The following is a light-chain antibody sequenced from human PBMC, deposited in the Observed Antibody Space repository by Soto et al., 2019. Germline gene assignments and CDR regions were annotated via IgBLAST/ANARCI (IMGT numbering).Light chain of an antibody. CDR2: DVS. Sequence: QSALTQPASVSGSPGQSITISCTGTSSDVGNYNYVSWYQQHPGTAPKLMIYDVSNRPSGVSNRFSGSKSGNTASLTISGLQAEDEADYYCQSQDSSLSGSVFGGGTKLTVL. V-gene: IGLV2-14*01. CDR3: QSQDSSLSGSV. J-gene: IGLJ2*01. CDR1: SSDVGNYNY.